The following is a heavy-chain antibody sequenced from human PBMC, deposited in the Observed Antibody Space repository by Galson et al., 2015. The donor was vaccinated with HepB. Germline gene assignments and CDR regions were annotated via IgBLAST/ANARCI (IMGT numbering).Heavy chain of an antibody. Sequence: SLRLSCAASGFTFSSYAMHWVRQAPGKGLEWVAVISYDGSNKYYADSVKGRFTISRDNSKNTLYLQMNSLRAEDTAVYYCARGVPGRYYFDYWGQGTLVTVSS. CDR3: ARGVPGRYYFDY. CDR2: ISYDGSNK. CDR1: GFTFSSYA. J-gene: IGHJ4*02. D-gene: IGHD3-10*01. V-gene: IGHV3-30*04.